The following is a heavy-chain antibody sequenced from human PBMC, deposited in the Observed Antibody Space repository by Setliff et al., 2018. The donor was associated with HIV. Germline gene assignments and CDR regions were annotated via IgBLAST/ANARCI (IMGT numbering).Heavy chain of an antibody. D-gene: IGHD3-10*01. J-gene: IGHJ2*01. Sequence: GASVKVSCKASGGTFISYAIGWVRQAPGQGLEWMGGTNPMLGTPNYAQKFHGRVTITTDGSASTVYMELRGLRSEDTAVYYCARDPYRGRSYWYFDLWGRGTLVTVSS. CDR1: GGTFISYA. CDR3: ARDPYRGRSYWYFDL. CDR2: TNPMLGTP. V-gene: IGHV1-69*05.